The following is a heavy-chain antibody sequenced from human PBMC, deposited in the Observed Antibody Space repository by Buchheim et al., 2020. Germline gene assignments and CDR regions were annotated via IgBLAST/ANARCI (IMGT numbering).Heavy chain of an antibody. CDR2: IYYSGST. Sequence: QLQLQESGPGLVKPSETLSLTCTVSGGSISSSSYYWGWIRQPPGKGLGGVGSIYYSGSTYYNPSLKSRVTISVDTSKNQFSLKLSSVTAADTAVYYCARDGEALDYWGQGTL. J-gene: IGHJ4*02. CDR1: GGSISSSSYY. D-gene: IGHD7-27*01. CDR3: ARDGEALDY. V-gene: IGHV4-39*07.